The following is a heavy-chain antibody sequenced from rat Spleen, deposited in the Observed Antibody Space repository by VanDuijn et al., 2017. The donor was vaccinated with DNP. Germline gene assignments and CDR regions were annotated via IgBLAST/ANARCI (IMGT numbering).Heavy chain of an antibody. D-gene: IGHD1-6*01. CDR2: ISTGGGDT. Sequence: EVQLVESGGGLVQPGRSLKLSCAASGFTFSDYYMAWVRQAPTKGLEWVAPISTGGGDTNYRDSVKGRFTISRDNGKSTLYLQMDSLRSEETATYYCARHTTDYYNAAMDAWGQGTSVTVSS. J-gene: IGHJ4*01. CDR1: GFTFSDYY. V-gene: IGHV5S11*01. CDR3: ARHTTDYYNAAMDA.